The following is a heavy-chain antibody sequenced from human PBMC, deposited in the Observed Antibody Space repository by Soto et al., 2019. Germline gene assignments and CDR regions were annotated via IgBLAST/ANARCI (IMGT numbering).Heavy chain of an antibody. V-gene: IGHV4-4*02. Sequence: QVQLQESGPGLVKPSGTLSLTCAVSGGSISSSNWWSWVRQPPGKGLEWIGEIYHSGSTNYNPSRKSPVTQSVDKSKNQFALKLSSVTAADTAVYYCARGGKRYYYYGMDVWGQGTTVTVSS. J-gene: IGHJ6*02. CDR1: GGSISSSNW. CDR2: IYHSGST. CDR3: ARGGKRYYYYGMDV.